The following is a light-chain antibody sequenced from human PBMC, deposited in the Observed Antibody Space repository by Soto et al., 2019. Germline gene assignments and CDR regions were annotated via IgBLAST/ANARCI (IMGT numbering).Light chain of an antibody. V-gene: IGLV1-51*01. Sequence: QSVLTQPPSVSAAPGQKVTISCSGSSPNSGKNYVSWYLHLPGTAPKFLIYVNDVRASGIPDRFSGSKSGTSATLGITGLQPGDEADYYCATWDSSLKAVVFGGGTKVTVL. CDR1: SPNSGKNY. J-gene: IGLJ2*01. CDR2: VND. CDR3: ATWDSSLKAVV.